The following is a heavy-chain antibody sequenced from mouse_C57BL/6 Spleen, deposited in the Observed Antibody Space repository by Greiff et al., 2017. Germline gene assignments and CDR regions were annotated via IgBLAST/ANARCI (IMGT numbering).Heavy chain of an antibody. J-gene: IGHJ4*01. CDR1: GYTFTDYY. CDR3: ARIYYGNYRGYYYAMDY. Sequence: VQLQQFGPELVKPGASVKISCKASGYTFTDYYMNWVKQSHGKSLEWIGDINPNNGGTSYNQKFKGKATLTVDKSSSTAYMELRSLTSEDSAVYYCARIYYGNYRGYYYAMDYWGQGTSVTVSS. D-gene: IGHD2-1*01. CDR2: INPNNGGT. V-gene: IGHV1-26*01.